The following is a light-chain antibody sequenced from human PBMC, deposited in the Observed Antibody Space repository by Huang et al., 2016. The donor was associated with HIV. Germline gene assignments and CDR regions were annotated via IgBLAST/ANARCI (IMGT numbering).Light chain of an antibody. Sequence: DIQMTQSPSSLSASVGDRVTITCRASQSINRYLNWYQQKPGEAPRLLIYTASSLQNGAPSRCSGSGSGTDFTLTINSLQPEDLATYYCQQSYSPYTFGQGTKLEIK. CDR2: TAS. V-gene: IGKV1-39*01. CDR1: QSINRY. CDR3: QQSYSPYT. J-gene: IGKJ2*01.